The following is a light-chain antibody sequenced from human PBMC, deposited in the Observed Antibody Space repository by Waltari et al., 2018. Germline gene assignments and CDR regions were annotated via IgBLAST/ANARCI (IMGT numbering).Light chain of an antibody. CDR1: QSISSY. CDR3: QQSYSTPFT. J-gene: IGKJ3*01. Sequence: DIQMTQSPSSLSASVGDRVTITCRASQSISSYLNWDQQKTGKAPTLLIYAASSLQSGVPSRFSGSGSGTDFTLTISSLQPEDFATYYCQQSYSTPFTFGPGTKVDIK. CDR2: AAS. V-gene: IGKV1-39*01.